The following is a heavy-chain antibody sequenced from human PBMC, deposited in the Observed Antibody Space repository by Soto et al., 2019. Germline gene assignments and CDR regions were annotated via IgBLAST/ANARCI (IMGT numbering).Heavy chain of an antibody. V-gene: IGHV3-48*02. Sequence: PGGSLRLSCAASGFTFSSYSMNWVRQAPGKGLEWVSYISSSSSTIYYADSVKGRFTISRDNAKNSLYLQMNSLRDEDTAVYYCAREVKKIKGYNWFDPWGQGTLVTVSS. CDR3: AREVKKIKGYNWFDP. J-gene: IGHJ5*02. CDR1: GFTFSSYS. CDR2: ISSSSSTI. D-gene: IGHD3-10*01.